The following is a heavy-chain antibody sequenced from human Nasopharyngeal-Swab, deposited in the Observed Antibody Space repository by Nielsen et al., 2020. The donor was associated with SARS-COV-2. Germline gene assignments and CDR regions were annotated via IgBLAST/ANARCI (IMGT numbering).Heavy chain of an antibody. J-gene: IGHJ4*02. Sequence: SETLSLTCAVYVGSFSGYYWSWIRQPPGKGLEWIGYVYNSGSTKYNPSLKSRVTVSGDTSKNQFSLKLSSVTAADTAVYYCARFARELLSGSGSYHLDYWGQGTLVTVSS. CDR1: VGSFSGYY. CDR3: ARFARELLSGSGSYHLDY. CDR2: VYNSGST. V-gene: IGHV4-59*01. D-gene: IGHD3-10*01.